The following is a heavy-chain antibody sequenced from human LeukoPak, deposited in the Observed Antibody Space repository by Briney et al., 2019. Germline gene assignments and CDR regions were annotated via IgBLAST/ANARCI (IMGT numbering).Heavy chain of an antibody. D-gene: IGHD5-12*01. V-gene: IGHV3-49*04. CDR3: TRGSEGFTAYDDY. J-gene: IGHJ4*02. Sequence: PGGSLRLSCTVSGFNVGDYAMSWVRRAPGKGLEWVGFIRRKTFGGTADYAASVEGRFTISRDDSHNNVYLQMNGLKTEDTGVYYCTRGSEGFTAYDDYWGQGTLVTVSS. CDR1: GFNVGDYA. CDR2: IRRKTFGGTA.